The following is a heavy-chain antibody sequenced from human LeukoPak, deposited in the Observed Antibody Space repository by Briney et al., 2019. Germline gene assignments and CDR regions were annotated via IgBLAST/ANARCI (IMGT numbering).Heavy chain of an antibody. CDR1: GFTVSSNY. Sequence: GGSLRLSCAASGFTVSSNYMSWVRQAPGKGLEWVSVIYSGGSTYYADSVKGRFTISRDNSKSTLYLQMNSLRAEDTAVYYCAREPRVGATLFNYYYGMDVWGQGTTVTVSS. CDR3: AREPRVGATLFNYYYGMDV. CDR2: IYSGGST. D-gene: IGHD1-26*01. J-gene: IGHJ6*02. V-gene: IGHV3-66*02.